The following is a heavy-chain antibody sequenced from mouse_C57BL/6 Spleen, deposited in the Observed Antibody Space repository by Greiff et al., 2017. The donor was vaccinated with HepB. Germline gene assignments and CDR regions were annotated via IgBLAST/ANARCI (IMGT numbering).Heavy chain of an antibody. CDR3: ARNWDGDYFDY. D-gene: IGHD4-1*01. J-gene: IGHJ2*01. Sequence: VQLQQSGPELVKPGASVKISCKASGYTFTDYYMNWVKQSHGKSLEWIGYINPNNGGTSYNQKFKGKATLTVDKSSSTAYMELRSLTSEDSAVYYCARNWDGDYFDYWGQGTTLTVSS. V-gene: IGHV1-26*01. CDR2: INPNNGGT. CDR1: GYTFTDYY.